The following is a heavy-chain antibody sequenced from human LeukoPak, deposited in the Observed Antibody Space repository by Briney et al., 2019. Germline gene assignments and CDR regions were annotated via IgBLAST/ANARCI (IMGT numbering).Heavy chain of an antibody. CDR3: ARAPPTYYYDSSGYWVFDY. Sequence: ASVKVSCTASGYTFTGYYMHWVRQAPGQGLEWMGWINPNSGGTNYAQKFQGRVTMTRDTSISTAYMELSRLRSDDTAVYYCARAPPTYYYDSSGYWVFDYWGQGTLVTVSP. V-gene: IGHV1-2*02. CDR2: INPNSGGT. J-gene: IGHJ4*02. D-gene: IGHD3-22*01. CDR1: GYTFTGYY.